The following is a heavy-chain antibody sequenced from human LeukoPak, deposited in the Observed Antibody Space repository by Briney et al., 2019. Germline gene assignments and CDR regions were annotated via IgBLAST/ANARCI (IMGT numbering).Heavy chain of an antibody. J-gene: IGHJ5*02. D-gene: IGHD3-10*01. Sequence: ASVKISCKSSGYTFTSYSMHWVRQTPGQGLEWMGIINPTDGSASYAQKFQGRVTMTRDMSPRTIYMELRGLRSDDRAVYFCARGHGSGSTNWFDPWGQGTLVTVSS. CDR2: INPTDGSA. V-gene: IGHV1-46*01. CDR1: GYTFTSYS. CDR3: ARGHGSGSTNWFDP.